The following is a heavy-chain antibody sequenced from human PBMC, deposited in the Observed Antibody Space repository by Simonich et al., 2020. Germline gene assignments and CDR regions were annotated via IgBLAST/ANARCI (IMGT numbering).Heavy chain of an antibody. CDR3: ARGLRVAAAGTAFQH. J-gene: IGHJ1*01. CDR2: INHSEST. CDR1: GGSFSGYY. V-gene: IGHV4-34*01. Sequence: QVQLQQWGAGLLKPSETLSLTCAVYGGSFSGYYWSWIRQPPGKGLEWIGEINHSESTNYNPALKSRVTISVDTSKNQFSLKLSSVTAADTAVYYCARGLRVAAAGTAFQHCGQGTLVTVSS. D-gene: IGHD6-13*01.